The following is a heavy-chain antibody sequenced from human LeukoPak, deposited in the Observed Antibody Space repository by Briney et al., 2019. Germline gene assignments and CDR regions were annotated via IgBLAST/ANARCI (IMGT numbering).Heavy chain of an antibody. Sequence: SETLSLTCTVSGGSISSGVYYWSWIRQNPGKGLGWIRYIYYSGSTYYNPSLKSRVTISVDTSKNQFSLKLSSVTAADTAVYYCASREGVRVGYFDYWGQGTLVTVSS. D-gene: IGHD3-10*01. CDR3: ASREGVRVGYFDY. V-gene: IGHV4-31*03. J-gene: IGHJ4*02. CDR1: GGSISSGVYY. CDR2: IYYSGST.